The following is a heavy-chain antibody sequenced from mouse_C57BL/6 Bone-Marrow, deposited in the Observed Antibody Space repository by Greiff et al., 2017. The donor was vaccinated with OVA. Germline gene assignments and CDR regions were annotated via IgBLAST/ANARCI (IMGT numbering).Heavy chain of an antibody. D-gene: IGHD2-1*01. CDR3: ARSGAYGNYPAWFAY. CDR2: ILPGSGST. V-gene: IGHV1-9*01. J-gene: IGHJ3*01. CDR1: GYTFTGYW. Sequence: QVQLQQSGAELMKPGASVKLSCKATGYTFTGYWIEWVKQRPGHGLEWIGEILPGSGSTNYNEKFKGKATFTADTSSNTAYMQLSSLTTEDSAIYYLARSGAYGNYPAWFAYWGQGTLVTVSA.